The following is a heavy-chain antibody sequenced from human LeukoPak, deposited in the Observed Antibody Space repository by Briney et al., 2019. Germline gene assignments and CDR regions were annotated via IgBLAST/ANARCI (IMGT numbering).Heavy chain of an antibody. J-gene: IGHJ4*02. V-gene: IGHV3-48*01. Sequence: PGGSLRLSCAASGFTFSSYSMNWVRQAPGKGLEWVSYISSSSSPIYYADSVKGRFTISRDNAKNSLYLQMNSLRAEDTAVYYCARGLFRSVGNTAMAKVTLFDYWGQGTLVTVSS. D-gene: IGHD5-18*01. CDR2: ISSSSSPI. CDR3: ARGLFRSVGNTAMAKVTLFDY. CDR1: GFTFSSYS.